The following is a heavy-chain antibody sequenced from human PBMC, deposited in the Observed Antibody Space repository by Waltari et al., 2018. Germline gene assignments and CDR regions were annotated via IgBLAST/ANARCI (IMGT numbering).Heavy chain of an antibody. CDR2: INSDGSST. V-gene: IGHV3-74*01. Sequence: EEQLVESGGGLVQPGESLRLSCAASGFTFSRYWMDWVCQAPRKGLVWVSRINSDGSSTIYAESVKGRFTISRDNAKNTLYVQMNRLRAEDTAVYYCARVATKTYSSPVPGRPYYYGMDVWGQGTTVTVSS. CDR1: GFTFSRYW. J-gene: IGHJ6*02. D-gene: IGHD6-13*01. CDR3: ARVATKTYSSPVPGRPYYYGMDV.